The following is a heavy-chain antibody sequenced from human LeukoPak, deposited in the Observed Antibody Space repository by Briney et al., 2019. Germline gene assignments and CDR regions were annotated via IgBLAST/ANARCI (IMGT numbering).Heavy chain of an antibody. CDR2: IYPGDSDT. D-gene: IGHD6-19*01. V-gene: IGHV5-51*01. J-gene: IGHJ4*02. CDR1: GYSFASYW. CDR3: ARSTSGIAVAGTFGYFDY. Sequence: GESLKISCKGSGYSFASYWIGWVRQMPGKGLEWMGIIYPGDSDTRYSPSFQGQVTISADKSISTAYLQWSSLKASDTAMYYCARSTSGIAVAGTFGYFDYWGQGTLATVSS.